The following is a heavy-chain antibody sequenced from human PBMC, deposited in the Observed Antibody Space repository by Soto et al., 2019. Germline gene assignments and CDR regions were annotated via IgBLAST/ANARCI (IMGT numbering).Heavy chain of an antibody. CDR1: GYTFTSYA. D-gene: IGHD6-6*01. CDR3: ARDRRYSSSSSYYYYGMDV. J-gene: IGHJ6*02. CDR2: ISAYNGNT. V-gene: IGHV1-18*01. Sequence: ASVKVSCKASGYTFTSYAMHWVRQAPGQGLEWMGWISAYNGNTNYAQKLQGRVTMTTDTSTSTAYMELRSLRSDDTAVYYCARDRRYSSSSSYYYYGMDVWGQGTTVTVSS.